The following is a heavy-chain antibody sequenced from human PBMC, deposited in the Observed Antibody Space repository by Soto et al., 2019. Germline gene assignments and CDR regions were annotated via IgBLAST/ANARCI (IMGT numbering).Heavy chain of an antibody. D-gene: IGHD3-10*01. J-gene: IGHJ5*02. CDR1: GYIFAYYA. CDR2: INPGNGNT. CDR3: ARFVTSFSGSGDTWFDP. V-gene: IGHV1-3*01. Sequence: ASMKVPCKAFGYIFAYYAMPWVRKAPGQGLDWMGYINPGNGNTKYSQKFQGRLTISRDTSPNTVYMELSSLTSKDTAIYYCARFVTSFSGSGDTWFDPWG.